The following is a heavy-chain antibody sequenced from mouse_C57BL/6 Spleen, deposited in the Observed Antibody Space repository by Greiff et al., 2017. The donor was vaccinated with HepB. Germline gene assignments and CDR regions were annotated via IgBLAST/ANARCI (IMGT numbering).Heavy chain of an antibody. V-gene: IGHV1-19*01. CDR2: INPYNGST. CDR1: GYTFTDYY. J-gene: IGHJ2*01. D-gene: IGHD1-1*01. CDR3: TRDATVVDY. Sequence: EVQLQQSGPVLVKPGASVKMSCKASGYTFTDYYMNWVKQSHGKSLEWIGVINPYNGSTNYNQKFKGKATLTVNKSSSTANMELNSLTSEDSAVYYGTRDATVVDYWGQGTTLTVSS.